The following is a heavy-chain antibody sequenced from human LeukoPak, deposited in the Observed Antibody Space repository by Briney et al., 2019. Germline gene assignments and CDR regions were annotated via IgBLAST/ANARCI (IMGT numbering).Heavy chain of an antibody. J-gene: IGHJ4*02. CDR2: ISGSGGST. CDR3: AKEVVDYGSGSTHYFDY. Sequence: QPGGSLRLSCAASGFTFSSYSMSWVRQAPGKGLEWVAAISGSGGSTYYADFVKGGFTISRDNSKTTLYLQMNSLRAEDTAVSYCAKEVVDYGSGSTHYFDYWGQGTLVTVSS. V-gene: IGHV3-23*01. CDR1: GFTFSSYS. D-gene: IGHD3-10*01.